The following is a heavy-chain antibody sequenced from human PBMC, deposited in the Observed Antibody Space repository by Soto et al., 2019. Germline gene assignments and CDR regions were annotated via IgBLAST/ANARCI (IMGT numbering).Heavy chain of an antibody. CDR2: ISYDGSNK. CDR1: GFTFRSYA. D-gene: IGHD3-10*01. V-gene: IGHV3-30-3*01. J-gene: IGHJ4*02. Sequence: QVQLVESGGGVVQPGRSLRLSCAASGFTFRSYAMHWVRQAPGKGLGWVAVISYDGSNKYYADSVKGRFTISRDNSKNTLYRQMNSRRAEDTAVEYWARDAGRGGSGRKGGEFDYWGQGTLVTVSS. CDR3: ARDAGRGGSGRKGGEFDY.